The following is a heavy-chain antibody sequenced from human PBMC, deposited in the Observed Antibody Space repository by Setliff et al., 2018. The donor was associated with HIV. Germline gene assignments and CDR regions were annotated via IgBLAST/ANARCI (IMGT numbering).Heavy chain of an antibody. CDR2: IKIKIDGGTT. V-gene: IGHV3-15*01. J-gene: IGHJ4*02. Sequence: GSLRLSCAASGFAFNNAWMSWVRQAPGKGLEWVGRIKIKIDGGTTDYAAPVKGRFTISRDDSKNTLYLQMNSLKTEDTAVYYCTTSWITDGYTFGPRKYYLDYWGQGTLVTVSS. CDR1: GFAFNNAW. D-gene: IGHD5-18*01. CDR3: TTSWITDGYTFGPRKYYLDY.